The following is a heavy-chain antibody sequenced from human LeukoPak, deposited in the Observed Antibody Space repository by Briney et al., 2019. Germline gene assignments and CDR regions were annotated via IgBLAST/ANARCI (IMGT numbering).Heavy chain of an antibody. CDR3: ASYYYDSSGPFDV. J-gene: IGHJ4*02. CDR2: IYYSGST. CDR1: GGSFSGYY. Sequence: SETLSLTCAVYGGSFSGYYWSWIRQPPGKGLEWIGYIYYSGSTNYNPSLKSRVTISVDTSKNQFSLKLSSVTAADTAVYYCASYYYDSSGPFDVWGQGTLVTVSS. D-gene: IGHD3-22*01. V-gene: IGHV4-59*01.